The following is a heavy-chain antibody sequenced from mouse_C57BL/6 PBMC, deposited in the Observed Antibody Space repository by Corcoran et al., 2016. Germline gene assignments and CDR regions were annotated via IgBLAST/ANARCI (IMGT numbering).Heavy chain of an antibody. CDR3: GKGLRGAWFAY. J-gene: IGHJ3*01. CDR2: INTYSGVP. V-gene: IGHV9-3*01. Sequence: QIQLVQSGPELKKPGETVKISCKASGYTFTTYGMSWVKQAPGKGLKWMGWINTYSGVPTYADDFKGRFAFSLETSASTAYLQINNLKNEDTATYFCGKGLRGAWFAYWGQGTLVTVSA. CDR1: GYTFTTYG. D-gene: IGHD2-4*01.